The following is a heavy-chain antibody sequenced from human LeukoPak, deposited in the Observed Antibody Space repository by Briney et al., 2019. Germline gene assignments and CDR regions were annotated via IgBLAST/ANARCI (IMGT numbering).Heavy chain of an antibody. D-gene: IGHD2-8*01. CDR3: ARDSLMVYDNWFDP. J-gene: IGHJ5*02. Sequence: PSETLSLTCTVSGGSISSSSYYWGWIRQPPGKGLEWIGSIYYSGGTYYNPSLKSRVTISVDTSKNQFSLKLSSVTAADTAVYYCARDSLMVYDNWFDPWGQGTLVTVSS. CDR1: GGSISSSSYY. V-gene: IGHV4-39*07. CDR2: IYYSGGT.